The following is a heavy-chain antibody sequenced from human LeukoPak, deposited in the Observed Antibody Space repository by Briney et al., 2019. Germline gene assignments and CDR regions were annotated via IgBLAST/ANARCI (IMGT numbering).Heavy chain of an antibody. D-gene: IGHD1-26*01. CDR1: GFTFSTYC. CDR3: EKGGLVAERQ. Sequence: GGSLRLSCAASGFTFSTYCMHWVRQAPGPGLGWVSLIKNDVSSTTYADSVKGRFTISRDNTKNTLYLQMNSLRAEETAVYYFEKGGLVAERQWGEGTLLTVSS. V-gene: IGHV3-74*01. CDR2: IKNDVSST. J-gene: IGHJ1*01.